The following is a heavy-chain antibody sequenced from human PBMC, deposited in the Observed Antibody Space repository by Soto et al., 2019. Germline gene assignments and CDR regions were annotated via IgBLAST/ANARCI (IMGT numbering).Heavy chain of an antibody. J-gene: IGHJ5*02. CDR2: IYYNGST. V-gene: IGHV4-59*01. CDR3: ARTYYDFWSGYWRWFDP. CDR1: GGSISGYY. Sequence: QVQLQESGPGLVKPSETLSLTCTVSGGSISGYYWSWIRQPPGMGLEWIGYIYYNGSTNYNTSLKSRVTISVDPSKKQFSLKLSSVTAADTAVYYCARTYYDFWSGYWRWFDPWGQGTLVTVSS. D-gene: IGHD3-3*01.